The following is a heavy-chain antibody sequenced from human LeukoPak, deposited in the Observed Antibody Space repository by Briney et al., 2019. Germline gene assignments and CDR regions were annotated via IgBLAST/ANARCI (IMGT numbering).Heavy chain of an antibody. D-gene: IGHD2-2*01. CDR2: INHSGST. J-gene: IGHJ4*02. CDR1: GGSFSGYY. CDR3: ARAGGRYCSSTSCNDMGVIDY. Sequence: KTSETLSLTCAVYGGSFSGYYWSWIRQPPGKGLEWIGEINHSGSTNYNPSLKSRVTISVDTSKNQFSLKLSSVTAADTAVYYCARAGGRYCSSTSCNDMGVIDYWGQGTLVTVSS. V-gene: IGHV4-34*01.